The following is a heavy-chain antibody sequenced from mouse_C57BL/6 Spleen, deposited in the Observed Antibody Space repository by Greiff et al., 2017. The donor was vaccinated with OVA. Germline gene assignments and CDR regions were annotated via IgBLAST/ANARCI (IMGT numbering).Heavy chain of an antibody. CDR3: ARSNGYDAPFAY. J-gene: IGHJ3*01. Sequence: QVQLQQPGAELVRPGSSVKLSCKASGYTFTSYWMHWVKQRPIQGLEWIGNIDPSDSETHYNQKFKDKATLTVDKSSSTAYMQLSSLTSEDSAVYYCARSNGYDAPFAYWGQGTLVTVSA. V-gene: IGHV1-52*01. CDR1: GYTFTSYW. CDR2: IDPSDSET. D-gene: IGHD2-2*01.